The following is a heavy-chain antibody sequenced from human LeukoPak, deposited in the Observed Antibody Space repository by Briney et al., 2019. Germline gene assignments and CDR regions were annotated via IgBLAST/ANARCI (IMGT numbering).Heavy chain of an antibody. J-gene: IGHJ5*02. Sequence: SETLSLTCTVSGGSISSGGYYWSWIRQSAGKGLEWIGRISTTGGASYNPSLKSRLTMSVDTSKNQFSLTLSYVTAADTAVYYCARSSSITIFGVINWFDPWGQGTLVTVSS. CDR1: GGSISSGGYY. CDR3: ARSSSITIFGVINWFDP. CDR2: ISTTGGA. V-gene: IGHV4-61*02. D-gene: IGHD3-3*01.